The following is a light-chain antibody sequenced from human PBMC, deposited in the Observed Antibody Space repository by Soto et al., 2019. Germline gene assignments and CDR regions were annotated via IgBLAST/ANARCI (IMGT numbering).Light chain of an antibody. CDR2: GAS. CDR1: QSVTSNY. V-gene: IGKV3-20*01. CDR3: QQYASSRT. J-gene: IGKJ1*01. Sequence: EIVLTQSPGTLSLSPGERATLSCRASQSVTSNYLAWFQQKPGQAPRLLMYGASSRATGIPDRFSGSGSGTDFTLTITRLEPEDFAAYYCQQYASSRTFGHGTKVDIK.